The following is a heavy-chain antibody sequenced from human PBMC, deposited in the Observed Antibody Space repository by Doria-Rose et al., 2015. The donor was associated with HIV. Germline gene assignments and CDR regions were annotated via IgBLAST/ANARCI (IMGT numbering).Heavy chain of an antibody. D-gene: IGHD6-13*01. J-gene: IGHJ4*02. CDR2: IFSDDER. CDR3: ARIKSSRWYHKYYFDF. Sequence: QITLKESGPVLVKPTETLTLTCTVSGVSLSSPGMGVSWIRQPPGKALEWLANIFSDDERSYNTSLKSRLTISRGTSKSQVLLTMTDMDPVDTATYYCARIKSSRWYHKYYFDFWGQGTLAIVSA. V-gene: IGHV2-26*01. CDR1: GVSLSSPGMG.